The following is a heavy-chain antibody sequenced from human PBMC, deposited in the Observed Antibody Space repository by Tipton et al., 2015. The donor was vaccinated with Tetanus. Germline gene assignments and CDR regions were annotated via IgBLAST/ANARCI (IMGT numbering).Heavy chain of an antibody. V-gene: IGHV3-33*01. J-gene: IGHJ4*02. CDR1: GFIFSSYG. Sequence: SLRLSCAASGFIFSSYGIHWVRQAPGKGLEWVAVSWHDGTDKYYADSVKGRFTISRDNSKNTLYLQMNSLRAEDTAVYYCAREADCSGGSCFSGDFDTGGQGTQVTVSS. D-gene: IGHD2-15*01. CDR3: AREADCSGGSCFSGDFDT. CDR2: SWHDGTDK.